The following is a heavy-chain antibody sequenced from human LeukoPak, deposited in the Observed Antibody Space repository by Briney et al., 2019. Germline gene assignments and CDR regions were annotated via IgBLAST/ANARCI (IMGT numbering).Heavy chain of an antibody. V-gene: IGHV3-33*01. CDR1: GFIFSNYG. CDR3: AREWGRIAVAGGPGY. Sequence: PGGSLRLSCEVLGFIFSNYGMHWVRQAPGKGLEWLALIWYDGRTKFHADSVKGRFTISRDNSANTLYLQMSSLRVEDTAVYYCAREWGRIAVAGGPGYWGQGARVTVSS. J-gene: IGHJ4*02. CDR2: IWYDGRTK. D-gene: IGHD6-19*01.